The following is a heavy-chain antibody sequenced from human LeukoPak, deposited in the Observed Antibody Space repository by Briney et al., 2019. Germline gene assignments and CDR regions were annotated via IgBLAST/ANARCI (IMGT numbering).Heavy chain of an antibody. Sequence: ETLSLTCTVSGGSISSDNYYWGWVRQPPGKGLEWIGNIYYSGTTYYNPSLESRVTISVDTSKNQFSLNLSSVTAADTAVYYCARRPGRYYYDSSGGDSFDIWGQGTLVSVSS. CDR3: ARRPGRYYYDSSGGDSFDI. D-gene: IGHD3-22*01. V-gene: IGHV4-39*01. CDR1: GGSISSDNYY. J-gene: IGHJ3*02. CDR2: IYYSGTT.